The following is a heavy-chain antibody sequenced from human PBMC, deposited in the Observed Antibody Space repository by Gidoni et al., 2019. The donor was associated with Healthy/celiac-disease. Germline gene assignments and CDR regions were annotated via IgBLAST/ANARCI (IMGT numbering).Heavy chain of an antibody. V-gene: IGHV2-26*01. J-gene: IGHJ6*02. Sequence: QVTLKESGPVLVKPTETLTLTCTVSGFSLSNARMGVSWIRQPPGKALEWLAHIFSNDEKSYSTSLKSRLTISKDTSKSQVVLTMTNMDPVDTATYYCARIVLVRGVPLYGMDVWGQGTTVTVSS. CDR3: ARIVLVRGVPLYGMDV. CDR2: IFSNDEK. CDR1: GFSLSNARMG. D-gene: IGHD3-10*01.